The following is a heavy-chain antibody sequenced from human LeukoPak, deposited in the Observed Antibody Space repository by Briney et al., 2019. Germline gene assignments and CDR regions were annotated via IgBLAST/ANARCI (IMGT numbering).Heavy chain of an antibody. D-gene: IGHD2-2*02. CDR1: GYTFTGYY. CDR2: INPNSGGT. V-gene: IGHV1-2*02. Sequence: ASVKVSCKASGYTFTGYYMHWVRQAPGQGLEWMGWINPNSGGTNYAQKFQGRVTMTRDTSIGTAYMELSRLRSDDTAVYYCARDSPPIDCSSTSCYTKNRIAVAGTPDYWGQGTLVTVSS. J-gene: IGHJ4*02. CDR3: ARDSPPIDCSSTSCYTKNRIAVAGTPDY.